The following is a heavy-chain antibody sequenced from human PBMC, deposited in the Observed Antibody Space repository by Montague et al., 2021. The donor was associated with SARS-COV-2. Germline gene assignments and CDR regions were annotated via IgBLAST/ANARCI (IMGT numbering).Heavy chain of an antibody. CDR3: ARPQQQLAFDY. Sequence: SETLSLTCTVSGGSLSSSSYYWGWIRQPPGKGLEWVGSFFYSGSTYYNPSPKSRVTISVDTTKNQFSLKLSSVTAADTAVYYCARPQQQLAFDYWGQGTLVTVSA. CDR2: FFYSGST. CDR1: GGSLSSSSYY. D-gene: IGHD6-13*01. J-gene: IGHJ4*02. V-gene: IGHV4-39*01.